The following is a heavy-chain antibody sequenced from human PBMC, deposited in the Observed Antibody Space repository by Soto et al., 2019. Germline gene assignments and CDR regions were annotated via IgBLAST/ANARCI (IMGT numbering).Heavy chain of an antibody. D-gene: IGHD1-26*01. CDR1: GGSISSISHS. V-gene: IGHV4-39*02. Sequence: PSETLSLTCTVSGGSISSISHSWGWIRQSPGQGLEWIGNIFYNGITYYNPSLKSRVTISADTSKNHFSLKLRSVTVADTAVYSCPRIPTATQYYLDFWGQGSLVTVSS. CDR2: IFYNGIT. CDR3: PRIPTATQYYLDF. J-gene: IGHJ4*02.